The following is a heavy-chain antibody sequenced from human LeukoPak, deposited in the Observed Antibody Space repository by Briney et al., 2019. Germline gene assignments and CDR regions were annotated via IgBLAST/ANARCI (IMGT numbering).Heavy chain of an antibody. CDR2: IIPIFGTA. D-gene: IGHD3-22*01. CDR1: GGTFSSYA. V-gene: IGHV1-69*13. Sequence: SVKVSCKASGGTFSSYAISWVRQAPGQGLEWMGGIIPIFGTANYAQKFQGRVTITADEATSTAYMELSSLRSEDTAVYYCARVRESYYYDSSIFDYWGQGTLVTVSS. CDR3: ARVRESYYYDSSIFDY. J-gene: IGHJ4*02.